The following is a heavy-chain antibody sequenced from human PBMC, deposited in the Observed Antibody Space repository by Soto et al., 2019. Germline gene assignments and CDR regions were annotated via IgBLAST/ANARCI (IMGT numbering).Heavy chain of an antibody. CDR2: IYPSDSDT. CDR3: ARVYGKYFQH. Sequence: PGESLKISCKGSGYVFTSYWNAWVRQMPGKGLEWMGLIYPSDSDTRYSPSFQGQVTISADKSINAAYLQWGSLKASDTAMYYCARVYGKYFQHWGQGTPVTVSS. CDR1: GYVFTSYW. V-gene: IGHV5-51*01. J-gene: IGHJ1*01. D-gene: IGHD4-17*01.